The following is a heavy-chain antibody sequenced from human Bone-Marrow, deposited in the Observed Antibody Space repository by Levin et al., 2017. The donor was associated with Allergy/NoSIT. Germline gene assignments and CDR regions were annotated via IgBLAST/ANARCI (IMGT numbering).Heavy chain of an antibody. CDR3: ARDPVAAAGTGGGADGMDV. Sequence: GGSLRLSCAASGFTFSYYWMTWVRQAPGKGLEWVANIKQDGSEKYYVDSVKGRFTISRDNAKKSLYLQMNSLRVDDTAVYYCARDPVAAAGTGGGADGMDVWGQGTAVTVSS. D-gene: IGHD6-13*01. CDR2: IKQDGSEK. V-gene: IGHV3-7*01. J-gene: IGHJ6*02. CDR1: GFTFSYYW.